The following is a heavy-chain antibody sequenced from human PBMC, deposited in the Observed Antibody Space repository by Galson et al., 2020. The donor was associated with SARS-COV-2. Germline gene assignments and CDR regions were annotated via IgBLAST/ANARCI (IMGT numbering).Heavy chain of an antibody. J-gene: IGHJ4*02. Sequence: SETLSLTCTVSGYSISSGYYWGWIRPPPGKGMEWIGSIYHSGSTYYNPSLKSRVTISVDTSKNQFSLKMSSVTAADTAVYYCVGHIEVAAPFDYWGQGTLVTVSS. D-gene: IGHD6-19*01. V-gene: IGHV4-38-2*02. CDR3: VGHIEVAAPFDY. CDR2: IYHSGST. CDR1: GYSISSGYY.